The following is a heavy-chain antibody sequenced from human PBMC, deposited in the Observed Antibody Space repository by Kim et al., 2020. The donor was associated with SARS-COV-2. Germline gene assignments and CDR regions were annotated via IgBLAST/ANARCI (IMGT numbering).Heavy chain of an antibody. V-gene: IGHV3-30*18. D-gene: IGHD6-13*01. CDR2: ISYDGSNK. CDR1: GFTFSSYG. CDR3: AKGRYSSSWYSSDFDY. J-gene: IGHJ4*02. Sequence: GGSLRLSCAASGFTFSSYGIHWVRQAPGKGLEWVAVISYDGSNKYYADSVKGRFTISRDNSKNTLYLQMNSLRGEDTAVYYCAKGRYSSSWYSSDFDYWGQGTLVTVSS.